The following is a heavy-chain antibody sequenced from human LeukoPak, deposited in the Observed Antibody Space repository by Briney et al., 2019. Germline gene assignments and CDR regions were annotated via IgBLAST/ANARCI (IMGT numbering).Heavy chain of an antibody. Sequence: ASVKVSCKASAYTFTSYDINWVRQATGQGLEWMGWINPNSGGTNYAQKFQGRVTMTRDTSISTAYMELSRLRSDDTAVYYCASSRLRYSGYVLGWGQGTLVTVSS. V-gene: IGHV1-2*02. J-gene: IGHJ4*02. CDR2: INPNSGGT. CDR1: AYTFTSYD. D-gene: IGHD5-12*01. CDR3: ASSRLRYSGYVLG.